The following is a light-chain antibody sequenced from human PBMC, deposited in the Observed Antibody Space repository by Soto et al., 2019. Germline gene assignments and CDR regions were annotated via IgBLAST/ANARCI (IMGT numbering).Light chain of an antibody. V-gene: IGKV1-5*01. J-gene: IGKJ3*01. CDR2: DAS. CDR3: QHDNSYSRGT. Sequence: DIQMTQSPSTLSASVGDRVTITCRASQSISSWLAWYQQKPGKAPKLLIYDASTLESGVPSRFSGSGSGTEFTLTISSLQPDDFATYYCQHDNSYSRGTFGPGTKVDIK. CDR1: QSISSW.